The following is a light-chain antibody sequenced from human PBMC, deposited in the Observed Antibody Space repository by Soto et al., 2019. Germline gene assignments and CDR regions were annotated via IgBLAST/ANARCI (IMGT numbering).Light chain of an antibody. J-gene: IGLJ1*01. CDR2: EVS. V-gene: IGLV2-14*01. CDR1: SSDVGAYTS. CDR3: RSYTSDNRSYV. Sequence: QSALTQPASVSGSPGQSITISSTGSSSDVGAYTSVSWYQQHPGKAPKVMIYEVSNRPSGVSNRFSGSKSGNTASLTISGLQGEDEGHYYCRSYTSDNRSYVFGTGTKGIV.